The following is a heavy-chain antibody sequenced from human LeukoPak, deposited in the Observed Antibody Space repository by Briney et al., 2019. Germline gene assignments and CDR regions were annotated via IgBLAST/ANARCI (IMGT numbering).Heavy chain of an antibody. CDR1: GGSLSGYY. J-gene: IGHJ4*02. CDR2: INHSGST. D-gene: IGHD6-13*01. V-gene: IGHV4-34*01. Sequence: SETLSLTCAVYGGSLSGYYWSWIRQPPGKGLEWIGEINHSGSTNYNPSLKSRVTISVDTSKNQFSLKLSSVTAADTAVYYCARSSSWYWDYFDYWGQGTLVTVSS. CDR3: ARSSSWYWDYFDY.